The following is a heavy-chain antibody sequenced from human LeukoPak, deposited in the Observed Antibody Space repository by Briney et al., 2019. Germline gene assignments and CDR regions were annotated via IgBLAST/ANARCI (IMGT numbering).Heavy chain of an antibody. Sequence: SETLSLTCAVYGWSFSGYYWSWIRQPPGKGLEWIGEINPSGSTNYNPPLKSRVTITVDTSKTQSSLKLSSVTAADTAVYYCASYSGSYYLAFDIWGQGTMVTVSS. V-gene: IGHV4-34*01. J-gene: IGHJ3*02. D-gene: IGHD1-26*01. CDR2: INPSGST. CDR1: GWSFSGYY. CDR3: ASYSGSYYLAFDI.